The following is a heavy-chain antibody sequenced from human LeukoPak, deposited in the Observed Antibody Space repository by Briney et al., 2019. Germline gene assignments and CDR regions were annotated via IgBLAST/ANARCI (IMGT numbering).Heavy chain of an antibody. CDR3: AGGEYAGY. CDR2: IKQDGSEQ. Sequence: PGGSLRLSCAASGASFSAYWMNWVRQAPGRGLEWVGNIKQDGSEQYYVDSVKGRFTISRDNAKNSLYLQMNSHRAEDTAVYYCAGGEYAGYWGQGTLVTVSS. D-gene: IGHD4-17*01. J-gene: IGHJ4*02. V-gene: IGHV3-7*02. CDR1: GASFSAYW.